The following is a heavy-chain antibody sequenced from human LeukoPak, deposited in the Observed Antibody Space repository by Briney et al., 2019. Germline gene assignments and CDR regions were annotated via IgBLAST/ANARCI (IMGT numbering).Heavy chain of an antibody. D-gene: IGHD5-12*01. CDR3: ARVRSGYARDFDY. Sequence: SETLSLTCAVYGGSFSGYYWSCVRQPPGKGLEWIGEMNHSGSTNSNPSLNSRVTISVDTSKNQFSLKPSSVTAADTGVYYCARVRSGYARDFDYWGQGTLVTVSS. J-gene: IGHJ4*02. V-gene: IGHV4-34*01. CDR2: MNHSGST. CDR1: GGSFSGYY.